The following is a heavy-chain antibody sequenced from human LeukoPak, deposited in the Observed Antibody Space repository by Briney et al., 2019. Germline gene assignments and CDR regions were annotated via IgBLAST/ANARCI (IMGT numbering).Heavy chain of an antibody. D-gene: IGHD2-21*02. V-gene: IGHV4-34*01. J-gene: IGHJ4*02. Sequence: SETLSLTCAVYGGSFSGSYWTWIRPTPGRGHEWIGESSPMGDLIGYNPSLKGRATIPADSSKQQISLRLTSVTAAATVVYYCARVPDVTARPCDFLGAGTVVIVS. CDR3: ARVPDVTARPCDF. CDR2: SSPMGDLI. CDR1: GGSFSGSY.